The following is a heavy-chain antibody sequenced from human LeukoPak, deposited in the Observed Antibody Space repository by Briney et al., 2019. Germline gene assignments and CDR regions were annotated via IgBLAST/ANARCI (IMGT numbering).Heavy chain of an antibody. CDR3: GYSGSYYGSHAFDI. J-gene: IGHJ3*02. D-gene: IGHD1-26*01. CDR1: GGSISSYY. V-gene: IGHV4-59*01. CDR2: IYYSGST. Sequence: SETLSLTCTVSGGSISSYYWSWIRQPPGKGLEWIGYIYYSGSTNYNPSLKSRVTISVDTSKNQFSLKLSSVTAADTAVYYCGYSGSYYGSHAFDIWGQGTMVTVSS.